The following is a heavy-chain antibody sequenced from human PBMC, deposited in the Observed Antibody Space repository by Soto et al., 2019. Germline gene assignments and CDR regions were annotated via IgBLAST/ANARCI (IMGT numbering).Heavy chain of an antibody. V-gene: IGHV3-33*01. J-gene: IGHJ6*02. Sequence: PGGSLRLSCAASGFTFSSYGMHWVRQAPGKGLEWVAVIWYDGSNKYYADSVKGRFTISRDNSKNTLYLQMNSLRAEDTDVYYCARDLVRLFITDYYYYGMDVCGQGSTVTVS. CDR3: ARDLVRLFITDYYYYGMDV. CDR2: IWYDGSNK. CDR1: GFTFSSYG. D-gene: IGHD3-10*01.